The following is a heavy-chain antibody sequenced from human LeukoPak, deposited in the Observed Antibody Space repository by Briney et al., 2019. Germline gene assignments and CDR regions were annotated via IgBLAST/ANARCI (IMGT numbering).Heavy chain of an antibody. V-gene: IGHV1-18*01. J-gene: IGHJ4*02. CDR1: GYTFTSYG. D-gene: IGHD3-22*01. Sequence: ASVKVSCKASGYTFTSYGISWVRQAPGQGLEWMGWISAHNGNTNYAQNLQGRVTMTTDTSTSTAYMELRSLRSDDTAVYYCAKVVNYYDSSGYYRYYFDYWGQGTLVTVSS. CDR3: AKVVNYYDSSGYYRYYFDY. CDR2: ISAHNGNT.